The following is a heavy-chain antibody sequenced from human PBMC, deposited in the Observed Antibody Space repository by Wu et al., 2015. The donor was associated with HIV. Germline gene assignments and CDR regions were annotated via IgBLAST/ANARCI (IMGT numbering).Heavy chain of an antibody. Sequence: QVQLVQSGADVKKPGASMKVSCKASGYTFTDYYMHWVRQAPGQGLEWMGWINPNSGGRNYAQKFQGRVTMTRDTSITTAYMELSRLRSDDTAVFYCARGGEYYYGSGRFDYWGQGTLVTVSS. CDR3: ARGGEYYYGSGRFDY. CDR1: GYTFTDYY. CDR2: INPNSGGR. D-gene: IGHD3-10*01. J-gene: IGHJ4*02. V-gene: IGHV1-2*02.